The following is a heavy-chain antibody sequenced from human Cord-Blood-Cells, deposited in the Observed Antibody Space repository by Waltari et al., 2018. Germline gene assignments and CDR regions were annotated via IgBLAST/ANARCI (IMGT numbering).Heavy chain of an antibody. J-gene: IGHJ4*02. CDR1: GFTFSNAW. CDR3: TTDPRYSGSYFDY. Sequence: EVQLVESGGGLVKPGGSLRLSCAASGFTFSNAWMSWVRQAPGKGLECVGRNKSKTDGGTTDYAAPWKGRFTISRDDSKNTLYLQMNSLKTEDTAVYYCTTDPRYSGSYFDYWGQGTLVTVSS. CDR2: NKSKTDGGTT. V-gene: IGHV3-15*01. D-gene: IGHD1-26*01.